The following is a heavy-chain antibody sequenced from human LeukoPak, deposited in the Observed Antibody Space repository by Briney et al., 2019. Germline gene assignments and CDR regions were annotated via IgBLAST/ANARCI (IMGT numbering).Heavy chain of an antibody. Sequence: GGSLRLSCAASGFTFSSYWMSWVRQAPGKGLEWVANIKQDGSEKYYVDSVKGRFTISRDNAKNSLYLQMNSLRAEDTAVYYCARDGLTIFLPPDYWGQGTLVTVSS. V-gene: IGHV3-7*01. CDR1: GFTFSSYW. D-gene: IGHD3-3*01. J-gene: IGHJ4*02. CDR3: ARDGLTIFLPPDY. CDR2: IKQDGSEK.